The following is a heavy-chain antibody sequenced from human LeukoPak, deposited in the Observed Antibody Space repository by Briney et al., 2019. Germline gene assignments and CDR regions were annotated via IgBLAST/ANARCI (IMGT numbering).Heavy chain of an antibody. V-gene: IGHV3-7*03. CDR3: ATQGIRLGESSSLYRFADY. CDR2: IKQDGSET. CDR1: GFIFSNYW. D-gene: IGHD3-16*02. J-gene: IGHJ4*02. Sequence: GGSLRLSCEASGFIFSNYWMNWVRQAPGKGLEWVANIKQDGSETHYVDSVKGRFTISRDNARNSLYLQMDGLRAEDMAVYYCATQGIRLGESSSLYRFADYWGQGTLITVSS.